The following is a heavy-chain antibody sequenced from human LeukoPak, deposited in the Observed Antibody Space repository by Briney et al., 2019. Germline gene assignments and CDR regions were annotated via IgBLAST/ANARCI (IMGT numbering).Heavy chain of an antibody. V-gene: IGHV3-66*01. CDR2: ISSGGSA. J-gene: IGHJ4*02. CDR3: ATRPDGSNLPFYDF. Sequence: GGSLRLSCAASGLSVSRKYLTWVRQAPGKGLEWVSLISSGGSAYYADAVRGRFTISRDNSRNTPYLQVNNLRVEDTAVYYCATRPDGSNLPFYDFWGQGTLVTVSS. CDR1: GLSVSRKY. D-gene: IGHD2/OR15-2a*01.